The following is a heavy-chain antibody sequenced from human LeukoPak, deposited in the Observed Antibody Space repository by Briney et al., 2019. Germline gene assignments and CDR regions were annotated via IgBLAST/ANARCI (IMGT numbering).Heavy chain of an antibody. CDR2: INHSGST. J-gene: IGHJ4*02. D-gene: IGHD3-3*01. V-gene: IGHV4-34*01. CDR3: ASGTDRRFLEWLLYY. CDR1: GGSFSGYY. Sequence: SEPLSLTCAVYGGSFSGYYWSWIRQPPGKGLEWIGEINHSGSTNYNPSLKSRVTISVDTSKNQFSLKLSSVTAADTAVYYCASGTDRRFLEWLLYYWGQGTLVTVSS.